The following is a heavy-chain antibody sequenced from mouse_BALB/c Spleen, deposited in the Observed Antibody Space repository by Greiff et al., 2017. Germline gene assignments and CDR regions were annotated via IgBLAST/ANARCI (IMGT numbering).Heavy chain of an antibody. D-gene: IGHD1-1*02. CDR1: GYSITSGYY. CDR2: ISYDGSN. Sequence: EVQLQESGPGLVKPSQSLSLTCSVTGYSITSGYYWNWIRQFPGNKLEWMGYISYDGSNNYNPSLKNRISITRDTSKNQFFLKLNSVTTEDTATYYCARRGDYGYAMDYWGQGTSVTVSS. CDR3: ARRGDYGYAMDY. V-gene: IGHV3-6*02. J-gene: IGHJ4*01.